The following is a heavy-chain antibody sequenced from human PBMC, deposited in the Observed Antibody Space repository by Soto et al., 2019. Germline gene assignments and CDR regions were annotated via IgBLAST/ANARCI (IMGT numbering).Heavy chain of an antibody. CDR1: GYTFTRYS. J-gene: IGHJ5*02. Sequence: QVQLVQSGAEVRKPGASVQVSCKASGYTFTRYSINWVRQAPGQGLEWVGWISNYNGDTKYAEKFQGRVTLTTDTFTTTSYMDLRSLTSDDTATYFCARGDSTGSPTGWFDPWGQGTLVTVLS. V-gene: IGHV1-18*04. CDR3: ARGDSTGSPTGWFDP. D-gene: IGHD6-19*01. CDR2: ISNYNGDT.